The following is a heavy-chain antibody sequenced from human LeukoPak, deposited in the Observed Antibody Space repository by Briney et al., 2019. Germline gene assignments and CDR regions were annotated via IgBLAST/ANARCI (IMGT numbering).Heavy chain of an antibody. CDR2: INPNSGGT. D-gene: IGHD2-2*01. CDR1: GYTFTGYY. CDR3: AREGYCISTTCSSFDY. Sequence: ASVKVSCKASGYTFTGYYMHWVRQAPGQGLEWMGWINPNSGGTNYAQKFQGRVTMTRDTSVSTAYMELSRLRSDDTAVYYCAREGYCISTTCSSFDYWGQGTLVTVSS. J-gene: IGHJ4*02. V-gene: IGHV1-2*02.